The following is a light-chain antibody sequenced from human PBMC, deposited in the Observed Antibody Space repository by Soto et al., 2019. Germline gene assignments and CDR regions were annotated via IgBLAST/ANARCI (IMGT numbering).Light chain of an antibody. CDR3: QQSSSTPWT. CDR1: QSIISY. J-gene: IGKJ1*01. CDR2: AAS. V-gene: IGKV1-39*01. Sequence: DIQMTQSPSSLSASVGDRVTITCRASQSIISYLNWYQQKPGKTPNLLIYAASSLQSGVPSRFSGSGSGTDFTLTISSLQPEDFATYYCQQSSSTPWTFGQGTKVEIK.